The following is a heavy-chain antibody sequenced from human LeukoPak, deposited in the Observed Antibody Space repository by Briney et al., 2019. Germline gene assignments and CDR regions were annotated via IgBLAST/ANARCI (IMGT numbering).Heavy chain of an antibody. V-gene: IGHV1-2*02. CDR1: GYTFTRYY. Sequence: ASVSVSCTASGYTFTRYYLHWVRQAPGQGLEWMGWINPNSGGTNYAQTFERRVTITRHTSISTAYMDVRRLRTDETAVYYCARAGGDTAMVYYWGEGTLGSVSS. CDR3: ARAGGDTAMVYY. J-gene: IGHJ4*02. CDR2: INPNSGGT. D-gene: IGHD5-18*01.